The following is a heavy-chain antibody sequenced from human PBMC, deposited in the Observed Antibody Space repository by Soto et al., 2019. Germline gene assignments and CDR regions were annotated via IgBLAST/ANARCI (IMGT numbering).Heavy chain of an antibody. D-gene: IGHD1-26*01. CDR1: GGTFSSHT. V-gene: IGHV1-69*08. J-gene: IGHJ6*02. CDR3: AKEGGRGDDYYYFVMDV. Sequence: QVQLVQSGAEVKKPGSSVKVSCKASGGTFSSHTINWVRQAPGQGLEWMGRIIPILGITNYAQRFQGRGTIIADKFTSTAYRELSSLRSEDTAVYYCAKEGGRGDDYYYFVMDVWGQGTTVTVSS. CDR2: IIPILGIT.